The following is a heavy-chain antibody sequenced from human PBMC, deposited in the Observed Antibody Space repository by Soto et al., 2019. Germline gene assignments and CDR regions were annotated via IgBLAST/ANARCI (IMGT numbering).Heavy chain of an antibody. CDR1: GGAISSSSYY. CDR2: IYYSGGT. D-gene: IGHD2-15*01. Sequence: QLQLQESGPGLVKPSETPSLTCTVSGGAISSSSYYWGWIRQPPGKGLEWIGSIYYSGGTYYNPSLKSRVTISADTSKNQFSLKLSSVTAADTAVYSCARPGNIVGCCWWYFDLWGRGTLVTVSS. J-gene: IGHJ2*01. V-gene: IGHV4-39*01. CDR3: ARPGNIVGCCWWYFDL.